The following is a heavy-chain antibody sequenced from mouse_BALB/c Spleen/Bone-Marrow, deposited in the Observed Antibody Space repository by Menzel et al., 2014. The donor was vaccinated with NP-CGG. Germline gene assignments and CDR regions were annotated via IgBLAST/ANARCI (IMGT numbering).Heavy chain of an antibody. CDR3: ARSLLRLQNAMDY. J-gene: IGHJ4*01. V-gene: IGHV1-54*01. CDR2: INPGSGGT. D-gene: IGHD1-2*01. CDR1: GYAFTNYL. Sequence: VQLQQSGAELVRPGTSVKVSCKASGYAFTNYLIEWVKQRPGQGLEWIGVINPGSGGTNYNEKFKGKATLTADKSSSTAYMQLSSLTSDDSAVYFCARSLLRLQNAMDYWGQGTSGTVSS.